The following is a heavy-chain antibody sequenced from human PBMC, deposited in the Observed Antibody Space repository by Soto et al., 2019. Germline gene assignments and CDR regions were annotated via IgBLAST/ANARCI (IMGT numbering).Heavy chain of an antibody. CDR3: VSGVSAHFDS. Sequence: EVQLVDSGGGLVQIGGSLRLSCAASGFTSAYHAMNWVRQAPGKGLEWVSTISSNGENTHYADSVKGRFIISSDNSSNTVDLQMNSLRGEDTAVYYCVSGVSAHFDSWGQGTLVTVSS. J-gene: IGHJ4*02. CDR1: GFTSAYHA. V-gene: IGHV3-23*04. CDR2: ISSNGENT. D-gene: IGHD6-13*01.